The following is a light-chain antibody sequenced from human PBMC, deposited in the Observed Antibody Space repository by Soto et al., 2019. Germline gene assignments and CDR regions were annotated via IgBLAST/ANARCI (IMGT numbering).Light chain of an antibody. V-gene: IGLV2-14*01. Sequence: LTQPASVSGSPGQSITISCTGTSSDVGGYNYVSWYQQHPGKAPKLMIYDVSNRPSGVSNRFSGSKSGNTASLTISGLQSEDEADYYCSSYTSSSTPHVFGTGTKVTVL. J-gene: IGLJ1*01. CDR1: SSDVGGYNY. CDR3: SSYTSSSTPHV. CDR2: DVS.